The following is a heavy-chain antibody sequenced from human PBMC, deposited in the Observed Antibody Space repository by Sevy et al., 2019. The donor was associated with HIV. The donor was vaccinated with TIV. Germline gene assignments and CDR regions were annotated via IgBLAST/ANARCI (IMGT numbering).Heavy chain of an antibody. CDR3: VRRGTAGSYDY. V-gene: IGHV3-64*02. CDR1: GFTFSSYV. Sequence: GGSLRLSCAASGFTFSSYVMHWARQAPGKGLESVSAISFTGGNIYYIDSVKGRFTISRDNSKNTLYLQMDSLRVEDMAVYYCVRRGTAGSYDYWGQGALVTVSS. CDR2: ISFTGGNI. J-gene: IGHJ4*02. D-gene: IGHD1-26*01.